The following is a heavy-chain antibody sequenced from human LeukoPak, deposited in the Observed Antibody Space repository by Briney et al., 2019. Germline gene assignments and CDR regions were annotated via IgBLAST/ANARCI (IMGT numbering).Heavy chain of an antibody. Sequence: GESLRLSCAASGFTFSVSGMHWVRQAPGKGLEWVAVISYDGTNKYYADSVKGRFAISRDNSKNTLYLQMNSLRAEDTAVYYCAGGYSHFDYWGQGTLVTASS. CDR2: ISYDGTNK. D-gene: IGHD5-18*01. CDR3: AGGYSHFDY. V-gene: IGHV3-30*03. CDR1: GFTFSVSG. J-gene: IGHJ4*02.